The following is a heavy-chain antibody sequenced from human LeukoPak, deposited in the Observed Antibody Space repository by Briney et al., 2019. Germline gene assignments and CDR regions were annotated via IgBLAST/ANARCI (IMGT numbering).Heavy chain of an antibody. CDR1: GYTFTSYY. CDR2: NNPNSGGT. Sequence: GASVKVSCKGSGYTFTSYYMHWVRPAPGQGVEGVGWNNPNSGGTNYAQKFEGRGNILRGQSISTAYMELSRLRSDDTAVYYCAREVIAAAGTYAFDIWGQGTMVTVSS. J-gene: IGHJ3*02. CDR3: AREVIAAAGTYAFDI. V-gene: IGHV1-2*02. D-gene: IGHD6-13*01.